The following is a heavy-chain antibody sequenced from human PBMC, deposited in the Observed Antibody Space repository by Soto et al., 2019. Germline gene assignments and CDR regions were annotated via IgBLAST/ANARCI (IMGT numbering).Heavy chain of an antibody. V-gene: IGHV1-69*02. CDR3: ARAPAYCSGGSCYDY. J-gene: IGHJ4*02. D-gene: IGHD2-15*01. Sequence: SVKVSCKASVGTFSCYTMSWVLQAPGQGLEWMGRIIPILGIANYAQKFQGRVTITADKSTSTAYMELSSLRSEDTAVYYCARAPAYCSGGSCYDYWGQATLVTVSS. CDR2: IIPILGIA. CDR1: VGTFSCYT.